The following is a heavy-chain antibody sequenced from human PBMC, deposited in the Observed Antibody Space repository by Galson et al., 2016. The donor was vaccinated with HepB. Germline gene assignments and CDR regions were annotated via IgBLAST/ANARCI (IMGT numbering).Heavy chain of an antibody. CDR3: AKVSDILTGYLRFFDS. Sequence: SLRLSCAAPGFSFDDYAMHWVRQPPGKGLEWVSGINWNSGTIGYADSVKGRFTISRDNAKNSLYLQMNSLRSEDTAFYYCAKVSDILTGYLRFFDSWGQGTLVTVSS. CDR2: INWNSGTI. J-gene: IGHJ4*02. V-gene: IGHV3-9*01. CDR1: GFSFDDYA. D-gene: IGHD3-9*01.